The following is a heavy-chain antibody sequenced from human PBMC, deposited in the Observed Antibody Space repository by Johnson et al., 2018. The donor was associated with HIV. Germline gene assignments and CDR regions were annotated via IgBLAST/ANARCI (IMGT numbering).Heavy chain of an antibody. Sequence: VQLVESGGGVVQPGGSLRLSCAASGLTFRSYGMHWVRQAPGQRQEWVTFLRYDGSDKSYADSVQRRFTISRDNSKNTLYLQMNSLRTEDTALYYCAKDGGRWSYSFDVWGQGTMVSVSS. CDR1: GLTFRSYG. V-gene: IGHV3-30*02. J-gene: IGHJ3*01. CDR2: LRYDGSDK. CDR3: AKDGGRWSYSFDV. D-gene: IGHD3-16*01.